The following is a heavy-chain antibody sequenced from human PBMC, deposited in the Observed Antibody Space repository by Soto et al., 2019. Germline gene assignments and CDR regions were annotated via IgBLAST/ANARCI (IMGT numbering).Heavy chain of an antibody. J-gene: IGHJ5*02. CDR3: ASPVVDTAMYWWFDP. CDR2: IIPIFGTA. CDR1: GGTFSSYA. Sequence: QVQLVQSGAAVKKPGSSVKVSCKASGGTFSSYAISWVRQAPGQGLEWMGGIIPIFGTANYAQKFQGRVTITAEKSTSTAYMELSSLRSEDTAVYYCASPVVDTAMYWWFDPWGQGTMVTVS. V-gene: IGHV1-69*06. D-gene: IGHD5-18*01.